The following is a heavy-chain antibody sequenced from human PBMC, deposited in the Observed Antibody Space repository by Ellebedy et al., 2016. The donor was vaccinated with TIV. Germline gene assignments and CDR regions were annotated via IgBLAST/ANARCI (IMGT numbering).Heavy chain of an antibody. CDR3: GKMGGGIQLRFLEWLFEGYFDY. J-gene: IGHJ4*02. Sequence: GGSLRLSXAASGFTFSSYAMSWVRQAPGKGLEWVSAISGSGGSTYYADSVKGRFTISRDNSKDTLYLPMNSLRAEDTAVDYCGKMGGGIQLRFLEWLFEGYFDYWGQGTLVTVSS. CDR1: GFTFSSYA. V-gene: IGHV3-23*01. D-gene: IGHD3-3*01. CDR2: ISGSGGST.